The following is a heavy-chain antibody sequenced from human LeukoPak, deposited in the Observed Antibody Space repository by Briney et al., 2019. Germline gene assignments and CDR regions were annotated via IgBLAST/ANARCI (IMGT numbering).Heavy chain of an antibody. Sequence: GGSLRLSCAASGFTFSTYAMSWVRQPPGKGVEWVGRIKPKSDGGTTDYAPPVKGRFTISRDDSKNMLYLQLNSLKTEDTAVYYCTTDRAIGIRPLFDSWGQGTQVTVSS. V-gene: IGHV3-15*01. D-gene: IGHD1-14*01. CDR1: GFTFSTYA. CDR3: TTDRAIGIRPLFDS. CDR2: IKPKSDGGTT. J-gene: IGHJ4*02.